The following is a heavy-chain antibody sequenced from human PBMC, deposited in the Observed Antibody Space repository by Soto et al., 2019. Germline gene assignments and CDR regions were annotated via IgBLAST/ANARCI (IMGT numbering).Heavy chain of an antibody. CDR3: ATGIDWSGYFYYGMDV. J-gene: IGHJ6*02. CDR2: TYYRSKWYN. CDR1: GDSVSSNSAA. Sequence: SQTLSLTCAISGDSVSSNSAAWNWIRQSPSRGLEWLGRTYYRSKWYNDYAVSVKSRITINPDTSKNQFSLQLNSVTPEDTAVYYCATGIDWSGYFYYGMDVWGQGTTVTVSS. D-gene: IGHD3-3*01. V-gene: IGHV6-1*01.